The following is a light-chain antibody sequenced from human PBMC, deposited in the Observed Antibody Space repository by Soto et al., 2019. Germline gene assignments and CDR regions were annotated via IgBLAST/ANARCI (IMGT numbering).Light chain of an antibody. J-gene: IGLJ3*02. CDR1: TSNIGSNA. CDR2: SNN. CDR3: ATWDDSLKGWV. V-gene: IGLV1-44*01. Sequence: QAVVTQPPSASGTPGQRVTISCSGSTSNIGSNAVDWYQQHPGTAPKVLIYSNNQRPSGVPDRIFGSRSGTSASLAITGLQSEDEADYYCATWDDSLKGWVFGGGTQLTVL.